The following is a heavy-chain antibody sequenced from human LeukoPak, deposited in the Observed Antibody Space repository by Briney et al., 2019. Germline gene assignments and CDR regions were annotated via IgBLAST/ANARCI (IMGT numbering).Heavy chain of an antibody. D-gene: IGHD1-26*01. CDR2: ISGSGAST. V-gene: IGHV3-23*01. CDR3: AKDVGKWESLHFFDY. J-gene: IGHJ4*02. Sequence: PGGSLRLSCLTSGFTFSTNAMSWVRQAPGKGLEWISGISGSGASTYYADSVTGRFTISRDNPRNTLYLQMNSLRGDDTAVYYCAKDVGKWESLHFFDYWGQGTLVTVSS. CDR1: GFTFSTNA.